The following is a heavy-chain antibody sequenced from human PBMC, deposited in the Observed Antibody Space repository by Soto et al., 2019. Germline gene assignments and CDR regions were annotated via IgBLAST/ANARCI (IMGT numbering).Heavy chain of an antibody. CDR1: GGSFSGYY. Sequence: PSETLSLTCAVYGGSFSGYYWSWTRQPPGKGLEWIGEINHNGSTNYNPSLKSRVTISVDTSKNQFSLKLSSVTAADTAVYYCARGYFRFVYWGQGTLVTVSS. V-gene: IGHV4-34*01. J-gene: IGHJ4*02. CDR3: ARGYFRFVY. D-gene: IGHD3-9*01. CDR2: INHNGST.